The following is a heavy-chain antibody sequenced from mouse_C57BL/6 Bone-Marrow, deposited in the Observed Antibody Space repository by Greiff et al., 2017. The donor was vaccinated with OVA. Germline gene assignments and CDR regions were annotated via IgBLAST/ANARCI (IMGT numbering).Heavy chain of an antibody. Sequence: VTLQESGAELARPGASVKLSCKASGYTFTSYGISWVKQRTGQGLEWIGEIYPRSGNPYYTETFKGQATLSADNSSSTAYMELRRLTSEDTAVYFCARPGGYAMDDWGQGTSVTVSS. CDR3: ARPGGYAMDD. CDR2: IYPRSGNP. J-gene: IGHJ4*01. CDR1: GYTFTSYG. V-gene: IGHV1-81*01.